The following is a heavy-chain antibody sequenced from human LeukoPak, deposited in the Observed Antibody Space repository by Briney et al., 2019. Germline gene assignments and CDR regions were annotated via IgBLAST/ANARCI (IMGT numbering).Heavy chain of an antibody. CDR2: IYSGGST. J-gene: IGHJ4*02. Sequence: GESLKISCAASGFTVSSNYMSWVRQAPGKGLEWVSLIYSGGSTYYADSVKGRFTISRDNSKNTLYLQMNSLRAEDTAVYYCARVHSGWYTADYWGQGTLVTVSS. D-gene: IGHD6-19*01. CDR1: GFTVSSNY. V-gene: IGHV3-53*01. CDR3: ARVHSGWYTADY.